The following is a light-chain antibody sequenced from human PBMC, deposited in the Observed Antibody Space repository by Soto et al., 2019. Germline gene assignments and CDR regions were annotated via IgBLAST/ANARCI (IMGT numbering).Light chain of an antibody. V-gene: IGKV3-11*01. J-gene: IGKJ2*01. CDR2: DAS. Sequence: EIVLTQSPATLSLSPGERATLSCRASQSVSSYLAWYQQKPGQAPRLLISDASNRATGIPARFSGSGSETDFTLNISSVEPEDFGVYYCQQRANSPLTFAQGTKLEIK. CDR3: QQRANSPLT. CDR1: QSVSSY.